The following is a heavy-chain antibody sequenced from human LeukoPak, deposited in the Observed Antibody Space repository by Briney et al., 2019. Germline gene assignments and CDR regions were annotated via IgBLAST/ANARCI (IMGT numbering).Heavy chain of an antibody. CDR3: AKELNYCSGGSCYLIDYYYMDV. V-gene: IGHV3-23*01. Sequence: GGSLRLSCAASGFTFSSYAMNWVRQAPGKGLEWVSAISGSGGSTYYADSVKGRFTISRDNSKNTLYLQMNSLRAEDTAVYYCAKELNYCSGGSCYLIDYYYMDVWGKGTTVTVSS. D-gene: IGHD2-15*01. CDR2: ISGSGGST. CDR1: GFTFSSYA. J-gene: IGHJ6*03.